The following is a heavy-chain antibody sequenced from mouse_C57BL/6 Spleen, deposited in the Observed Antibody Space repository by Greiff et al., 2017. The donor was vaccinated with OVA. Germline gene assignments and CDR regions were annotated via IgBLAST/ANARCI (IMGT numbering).Heavy chain of an antibody. CDR2: ISSGGDYI. V-gene: IGHV5S21*01. CDR1: GFTFSSYA. CDR3: SGDPDDDAMDY. Sequence: EVKLVQSGAGLVKPGGSLKLSCAASGFTFSSYAMSWVRQTPEKRLEWVAYISSGGDYIYYADTVKGRYTISRDNARNTLYLQMSSLKSEDTSMYYCSGDPDDDAMDYWGQGTSVTVSS. J-gene: IGHJ4*01.